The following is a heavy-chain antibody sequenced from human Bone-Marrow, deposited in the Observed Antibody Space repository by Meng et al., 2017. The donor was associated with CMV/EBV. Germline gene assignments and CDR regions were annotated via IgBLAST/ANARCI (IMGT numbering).Heavy chain of an antibody. CDR3: APEVADTHYFDY. CDR1: GYTFTGYY. CDR2: INANRGGT. V-gene: IGHV1-2*02. D-gene: IGHD3-16*01. J-gene: IGHJ4*02. Sequence: ASVKVSCKASGYTFTGYYMHWVRQAPGQGLEWMGWINANRGGTSYAQKFQGRVTMTRDTSISTAYMELSRLTSDDTAVYYCAPEVADTHYFDYWGQGALVTFSS.